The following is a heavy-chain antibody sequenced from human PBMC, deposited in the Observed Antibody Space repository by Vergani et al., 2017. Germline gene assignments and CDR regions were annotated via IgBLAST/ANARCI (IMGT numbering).Heavy chain of an antibody. CDR3: ARHAKRGCSSTSCYLDYYYYMDV. CDR2: IYPGDSDT. CDR1: GYSFTSYW. Sequence: EVQLVQSGAEVKTPGESLKISCTGSGYSFTSYWIGWVRQMPGKGLEWMGIIYPGDSDTRYSPSFQGQVTISADKSISTAYLQWSSLKASDTAMYYCARHAKRGCSSTSCYLDYYYYMDVWGKGTTVTVS. J-gene: IGHJ6*03. V-gene: IGHV5-51*01. D-gene: IGHD2-2*01.